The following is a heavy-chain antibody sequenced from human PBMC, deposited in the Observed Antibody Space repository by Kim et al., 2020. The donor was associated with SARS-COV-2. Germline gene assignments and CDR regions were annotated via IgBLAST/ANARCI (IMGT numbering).Heavy chain of an antibody. V-gene: IGHV3-74*01. CDR2: IRPGGGGT. D-gene: IGHD3-9*01. J-gene: IGHJ3*01. CDR3: AREGRLRGHFPGSFDL. Sequence: GGSLRLSCAASGFSLTEYWMHWVRQAPGKGLMWVSRIRPGGGGTAYSDSVRGRFTVSRDIAKNTLYLQMNSLTAEDTAVYYCAREGRLRGHFPGSFDLWGQGTMLTVPS. CDR1: GFSLTEYW.